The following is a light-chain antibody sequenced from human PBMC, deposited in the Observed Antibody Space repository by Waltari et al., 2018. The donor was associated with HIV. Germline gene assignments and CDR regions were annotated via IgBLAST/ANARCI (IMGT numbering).Light chain of an antibody. CDR2: EVS. CDR1: TSDLGGYNP. CDR3: SSYTSSDTVV. V-gene: IGLV2-14*03. J-gene: IGLJ2*01. Sequence: QSALTQPASESGSPGQSITISCTGPTSDLGGYNPVPWYQQKPAKAPKLVILEVSSRPSGVSNRFSGSKSGNTASLTISGLQAEDEAYYYCSSYTSSDTVVFGGGTKVTVL.